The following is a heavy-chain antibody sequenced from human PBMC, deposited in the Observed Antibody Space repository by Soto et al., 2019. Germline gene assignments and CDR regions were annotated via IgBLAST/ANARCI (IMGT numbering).Heavy chain of an antibody. CDR3: ARDLGGFPDY. CDR2: ISAHNGNR. D-gene: IGHD5-12*01. CDR1: GYIFTSYG. V-gene: IGHV1-18*01. J-gene: IGHJ4*02. Sequence: QVQLVQSGVEVKKPGASVKVSCKASGYIFTSYGISWVRQAPGQGLEWMGWISAHNGNRKYAQKLQGRVTMTTDTSTSTAYTELRSLRSDDTAVYYCARDLGGFPDYWGQGTLVTVSS.